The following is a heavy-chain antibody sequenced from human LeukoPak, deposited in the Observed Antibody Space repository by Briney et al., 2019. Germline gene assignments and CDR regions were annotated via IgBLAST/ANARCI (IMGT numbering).Heavy chain of an antibody. V-gene: IGHV4-4*02. CDR2: IYHSGST. D-gene: IGHD5-12*01. Sequence: PSETLSLTCAVSGGSISSSNWWSWVRQPPGKGLEWIGEIYHSGSTNYNPSLKSRVTISVDKSKNQFSLKLSSVTAADTAVYYCASSLGFPYYFYYWGQGTLVTVSS. J-gene: IGHJ4*02. CDR1: GGSISSSNW. CDR3: ASSLGFPYYFYY.